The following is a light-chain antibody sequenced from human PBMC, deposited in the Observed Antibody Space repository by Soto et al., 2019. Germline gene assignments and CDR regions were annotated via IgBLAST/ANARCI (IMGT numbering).Light chain of an antibody. CDR1: QSISSW. V-gene: IGKV1-5*01. J-gene: IGKJ1*01. Sequence: SQMTQSPSTLSASVGDRVTITCRASQSISSWLAWYQQKPGKAPKLLIYDASSLESGVPSRFSGSGSGTEFTLTISSLQPDDFATYYCQQYNSYPRRTFGQGTKVDIK. CDR3: QQYNSYPRRT. CDR2: DAS.